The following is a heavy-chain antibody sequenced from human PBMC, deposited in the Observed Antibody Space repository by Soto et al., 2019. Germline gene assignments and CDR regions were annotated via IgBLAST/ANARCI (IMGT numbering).Heavy chain of an antibody. D-gene: IGHD3-16*02. CDR2: IIPISGTA. CDR3: ATDPDYLWGNYRPRDFRY. J-gene: IGHJ4*02. V-gene: IGHV1-69*12. Sequence: QVQLVQSGAEVKKPGSSVKVSCKASGGTFSSYATNWVRQAPGQGLEWVGGIIPISGTANYAQKFQGRVTMTADESTNTAYMELSRLSSEDTDVYYCATDPDYLWGNYRPRDFRYWGQGPLVTVSS. CDR1: GGTFSSYA.